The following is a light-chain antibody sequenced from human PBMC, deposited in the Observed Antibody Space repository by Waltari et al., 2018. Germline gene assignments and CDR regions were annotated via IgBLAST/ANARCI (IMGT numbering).Light chain of an antibody. CDR3: MQGTHWPRT. V-gene: IGKV2-30*01. CDR2: KVS. Sequence: DVVMTPSPLSLPVTLGQPASISCRSSQSLLYSDGYTYLNWFQQRPGQSPRRLIYKVSYRDPGVPDRFSGSGSGTDFTLKISRVEAEDVGVYYCMQGTHWPRTFGQGTKVEIK. CDR1: QSLLYSDGYTY. J-gene: IGKJ1*01.